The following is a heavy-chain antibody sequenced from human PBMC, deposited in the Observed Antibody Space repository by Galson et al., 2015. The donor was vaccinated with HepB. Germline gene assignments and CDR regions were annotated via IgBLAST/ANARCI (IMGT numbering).Heavy chain of an antibody. CDR2: ISVDDDNT. D-gene: IGHD5-24*01. CDR3: AREMTTNDGFDI. J-gene: IGHJ3*02. CDR1: GYTFSSYA. V-gene: IGHV1-18*01. Sequence: SVKVSCKASGYTFSSYAINWVRQAPGQGLEWMGWISVDDDNTNYAQRLQDRLTTSTDTSTNTAYMELRSLRSDDTAVYYCAREMTTNDGFDIWGQGTMVTVSS.